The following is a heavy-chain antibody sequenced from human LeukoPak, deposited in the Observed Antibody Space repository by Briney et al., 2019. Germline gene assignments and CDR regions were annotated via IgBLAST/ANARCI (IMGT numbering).Heavy chain of an antibody. CDR1: GYSFTIYY. J-gene: IGHJ5*02. CDR3: ARDLQQLKHNWSDP. D-gene: IGHD6-13*01. Sequence: ASVKVSCEASGYSFTIYYLHWLRQAPGQGLEWMGWINPDTGGTFYAQKFKGRVTISRDTFISTAYMEVNRLTSDDTAVYYCARDLQQLKHNWSDPWGQGTLVTVSS. CDR2: INPDTGGT. V-gene: IGHV1-2*02.